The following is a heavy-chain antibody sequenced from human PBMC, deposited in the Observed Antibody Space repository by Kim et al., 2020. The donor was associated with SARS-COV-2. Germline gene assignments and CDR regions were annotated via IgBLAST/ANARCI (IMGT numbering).Heavy chain of an antibody. V-gene: IGHV2-5*01. CDR2: N. J-gene: IGHJ3*02. CDR3: AHAYGRDAFDI. Sequence: NRHSPSLKSRLTITKDTSKNQVVLTMTNMDPVDTATYYCAHAYGRDAFDIWGQGTMVTVSS. D-gene: IGHD3-10*01.